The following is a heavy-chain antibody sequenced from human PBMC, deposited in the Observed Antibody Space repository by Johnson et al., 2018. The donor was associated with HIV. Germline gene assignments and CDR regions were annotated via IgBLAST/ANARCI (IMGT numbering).Heavy chain of an antibody. J-gene: IGHJ3*02. V-gene: IGHV3-13*01. Sequence: MLLVESGGGVVQPGRSLRLSCAASGFTFSSYEMHWVRQATGKGLEWVSAIGTAGNTYYPGSVKGRFTISRENAKNSLYLQMNSLRAGDTAVYYCARVSSGGAFDIWGQGTMVTVSS. CDR1: GFTFSSYE. CDR3: ARVSSGGAFDI. CDR2: IGTAGNT. D-gene: IGHD3-22*01.